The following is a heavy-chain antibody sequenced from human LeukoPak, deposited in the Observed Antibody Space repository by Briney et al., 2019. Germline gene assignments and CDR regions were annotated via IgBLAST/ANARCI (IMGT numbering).Heavy chain of an antibody. CDR3: ASSLVRGPFDY. CDR2: ISTSGSTI. CDR1: GFTFSSYS. D-gene: IGHD3-10*01. J-gene: IGHJ4*02. Sequence: GGSLRLSCAASGFTFSSYSMNWIRQAPGKGLEWVSYISTSGSTIYYADSVKGRFTISRDNAKNSLYLQVNSLRAEDTAMYYCASSLVRGPFDYWGQGTLVTVSS. V-gene: IGHV3-48*04.